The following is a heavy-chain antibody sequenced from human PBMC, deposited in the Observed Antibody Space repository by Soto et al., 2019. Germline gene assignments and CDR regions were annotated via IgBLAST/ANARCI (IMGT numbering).Heavy chain of an antibody. CDR2: ISGSGGST. V-gene: IGHV3-23*01. J-gene: IGHJ4*02. Sequence: GGSLRLSCAASGFTFSSYAMSWGRQAPGKGLEWGSAISGSGGSTYYADSVKGRFTISRDNSKNTLYLQMNSLRAEDTAVYYCAKDQGPRAVAGVMSYFDYWGQGTLVTVSS. CDR1: GFTFSSYA. CDR3: AKDQGPRAVAGVMSYFDY. D-gene: IGHD6-19*01.